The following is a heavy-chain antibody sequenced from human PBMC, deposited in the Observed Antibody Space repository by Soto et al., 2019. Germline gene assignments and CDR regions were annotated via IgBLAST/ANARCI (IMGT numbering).Heavy chain of an antibody. J-gene: IGHJ6*02. CDR1: GYTFTSYY. CDR3: AREGEGILRFLEWSRPAHGMDV. CDR2: INPSGGST. V-gene: IGHV1-46*01. D-gene: IGHD3-3*01. Sequence: ASVKVSCKASGYTFTSYYMHWVRQAPGQGLEWMGIINPSGGSTSYAQKFQGRVTMTRDTSTSTVYMELSSLRSEDTAVYYCAREGEGILRFLEWSRPAHGMDVWGQGTTVTSP.